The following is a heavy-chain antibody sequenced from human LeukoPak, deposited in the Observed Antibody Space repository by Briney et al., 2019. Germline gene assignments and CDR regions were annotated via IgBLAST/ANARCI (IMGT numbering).Heavy chain of an antibody. V-gene: IGHV3-30*18. CDR1: GFSFISYG. CDR2: ISDDGRRK. D-gene: IGHD2-15*01. CDR3: AKMPLVVVAATDY. Sequence: GGSLRLSCAAPGFSFISYGMHWVRQAPGKGLEWVGVISDDGRRKDYADSVKGRFTISRDNSKDTLYLQMNSLRAEDTAVYYCAKMPLVVVAATDYWGQGTLVTVSS. J-gene: IGHJ4*02.